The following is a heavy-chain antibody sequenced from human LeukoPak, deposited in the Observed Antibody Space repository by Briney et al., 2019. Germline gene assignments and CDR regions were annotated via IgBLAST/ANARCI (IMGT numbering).Heavy chain of an antibody. Sequence: GGSLRLTCAASGFTFSNYWMSWVRQAPGKGLEWVASIKQDGSEIYYVDSVKGRFTISRDNAKNSLCLQMNTLRAEDTAVYYCARTRSGEGYWGQGTLVTVSS. CDR3: ARTRSGEGY. CDR1: GFTFSNYW. D-gene: IGHD2-15*01. J-gene: IGHJ4*02. V-gene: IGHV3-7*04. CDR2: IKQDGSEI.